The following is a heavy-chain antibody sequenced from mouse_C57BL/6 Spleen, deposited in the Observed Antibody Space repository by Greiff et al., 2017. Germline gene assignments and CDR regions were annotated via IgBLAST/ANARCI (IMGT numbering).Heavy chain of an antibody. CDR1: GYTFTSYW. J-gene: IGHJ2*01. V-gene: IGHV1-50*01. CDR3: ARGDSSGYVYFDY. CDR2: IDPSDSYT. Sequence: QVQLQQPGAELVKPGASVKLSCKASGYTFTSYWTQWVKQRPGQGLAWIGEIDPSDSYTNYNQKFKGKATLTVDTSSSPAYMQLSSLTSEDSAVYYCARGDSSGYVYFDYWGQGTTLTVSS. D-gene: IGHD3-2*02.